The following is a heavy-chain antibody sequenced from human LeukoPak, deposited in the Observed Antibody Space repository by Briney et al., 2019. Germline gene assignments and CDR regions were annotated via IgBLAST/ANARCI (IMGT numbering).Heavy chain of an antibody. V-gene: IGHV3-48*02. CDR3: ARDAKGPDY. CDR2: IGGRSSSI. J-gene: IGHJ4*02. Sequence: GGSLRLSCAASGFIFSDYSMDWVRQAPGKGLEWVSYIGGRSSSIYYADSVRGRFTISRDNAKNLLSLQMNSLRDEDTAVYYCARDAKGPDYWGQGTLVTVSS. CDR1: GFIFSDYS.